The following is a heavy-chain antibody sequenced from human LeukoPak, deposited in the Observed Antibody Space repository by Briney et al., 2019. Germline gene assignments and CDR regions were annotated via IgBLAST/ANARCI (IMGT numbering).Heavy chain of an antibody. D-gene: IGHD1-26*01. Sequence: GASVKVSCKASGYTFTSYYMHWVRQAPGQGLEWMVILKPSGGSTSYAQHFQRRLTTTTHTSTSTVYMELSSLTSEHTAVYYCARENILGTTTFAYWGQGTLVTVSS. CDR3: ARENILGTTTFAY. J-gene: IGHJ4*02. CDR1: GYTFTSYY. V-gene: IGHV1-46*01. CDR2: LKPSGGST.